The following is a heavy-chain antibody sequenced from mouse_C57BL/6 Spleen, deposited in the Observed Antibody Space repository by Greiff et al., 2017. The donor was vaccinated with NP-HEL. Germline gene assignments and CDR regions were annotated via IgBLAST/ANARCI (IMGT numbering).Heavy chain of an antibody. CDR3: ARETPFDY. J-gene: IGHJ2*01. Sequence: EVKLVESGGGLVKPGGSLKLSCAASGFTFSSYAMSWVRQTPEKRLEWVATISDGGSYTYYPDNVKGRFTISRDNAKNNLYLQMGHLTSEDAAMYYCARETPFDYWGQGTTLTVSS. CDR2: ISDGGSYT. V-gene: IGHV5-4*01. CDR1: GFTFSSYA.